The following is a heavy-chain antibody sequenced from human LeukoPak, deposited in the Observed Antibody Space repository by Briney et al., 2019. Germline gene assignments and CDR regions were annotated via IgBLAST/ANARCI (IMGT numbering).Heavy chain of an antibody. CDR2: IYYSGST. D-gene: IGHD4-23*01. CDR1: GGSISSYY. Sequence: PSGTLSLTCTVSGGSISSYYWSWIRQPPGKGLEWIGYIYYSGSTNYNPSLKSRVTISVDTSKNQFSLKLSSVTAADTAVYYCARGAVVTHYWGQGTLVTVSS. V-gene: IGHV4-59*01. J-gene: IGHJ4*02. CDR3: ARGAVVTHY.